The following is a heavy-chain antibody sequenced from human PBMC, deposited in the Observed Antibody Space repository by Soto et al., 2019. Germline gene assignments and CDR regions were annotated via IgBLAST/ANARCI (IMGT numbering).Heavy chain of an antibody. J-gene: IGHJ4*02. CDR3: ARDLPDIVAASAY. CDR2: IIPILGIA. D-gene: IGHD5-12*01. V-gene: IGHV1-69*04. Sequence: ASVKVSCKASGGTFSSYSISWVRQAPGQGLEWMGTIIPILGIANYAQKFQGRVTITADKSTTTAYMELSSLRSEDTAVYYCARDLPDIVAASAYWGQGTLVTVS. CDR1: GGTFSSYS.